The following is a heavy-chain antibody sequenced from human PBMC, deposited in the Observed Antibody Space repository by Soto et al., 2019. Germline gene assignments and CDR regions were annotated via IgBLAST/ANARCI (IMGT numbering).Heavy chain of an antibody. Sequence: SETLSLTCSVSGGSISDYYWSWIRQPPGKGLEWIGYIYYGWNTNYNPSLKSRVTISVDTSKNQFSLKLISVTAADTAVYYCARDREYYESSGLYFDYWGQGTMVTVSS. V-gene: IGHV4-59*01. CDR3: ARDREYYESSGLYFDY. CDR2: IYYGWNT. D-gene: IGHD3-22*01. CDR1: GGSISDYY. J-gene: IGHJ4*02.